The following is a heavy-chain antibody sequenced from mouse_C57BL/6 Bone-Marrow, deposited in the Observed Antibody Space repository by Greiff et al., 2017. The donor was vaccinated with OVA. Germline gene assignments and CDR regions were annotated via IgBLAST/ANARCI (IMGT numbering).Heavy chain of an antibody. CDR3: ARLSYYYAMDY. CDR2: IHPNNGGP. V-gene: IGHV1-26*01. Sequence: EVQLQQSGPELVKPGASVKISCKASGYTFTDYYMNWVKQSHGKSLEWIGVIHPNNGGPSYNQKFKGKATLTVDKSSSTAYMELRSLTSEDSAVYYCARLSYYYAMDYWGQGTSVTVSS. CDR1: GYTFTDYY. J-gene: IGHJ4*01.